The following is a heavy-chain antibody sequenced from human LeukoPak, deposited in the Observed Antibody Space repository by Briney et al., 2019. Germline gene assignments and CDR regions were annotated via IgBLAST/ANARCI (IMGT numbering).Heavy chain of an antibody. Sequence: PGGSLRLSCAASGFTFNNYAMNWVRQAPGKGLEWVSSISGGGETTSYADSAKGRFTISRDNSQNTLYLQMNRLRAEDTAVYYCARGYADYVGYFFFDYWGQGTLVTVSS. V-gene: IGHV3-23*01. D-gene: IGHD4-17*01. CDR3: ARGYADYVGYFFFDY. J-gene: IGHJ4*02. CDR2: ISGGGETT. CDR1: GFTFNNYA.